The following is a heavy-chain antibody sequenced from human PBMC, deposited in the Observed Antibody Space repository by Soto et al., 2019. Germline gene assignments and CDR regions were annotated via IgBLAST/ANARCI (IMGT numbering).Heavy chain of an antibody. Sequence: QVQLQESGPGLGKPAETLSLTSTVSGGSVISGSYYWSWIRNPPGKGLEWIGYIYSSGSTSYNPSLKSRVTISVDTSKNQFSLKLSSVTAADTAVYYCARDGDGYNYWGQGTLVTVSS. CDR2: IYSSGST. CDR1: GGSVISGSYY. D-gene: IGHD5-12*01. J-gene: IGHJ4*02. V-gene: IGHV4-61*01. CDR3: ARDGDGYNY.